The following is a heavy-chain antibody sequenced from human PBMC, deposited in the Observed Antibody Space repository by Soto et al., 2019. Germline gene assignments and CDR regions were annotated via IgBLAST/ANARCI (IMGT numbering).Heavy chain of an antibody. CDR3: TRLKYSSYYYYYMDV. CDR2: IYYSGST. Sequence: QMQLQESGPRLVKPSETLSLTCTVSGGSISSSSYYWGWIRQPPGKGLHWIGSIYYSGSTYYNPSLKSRVTISVDTSKNQFSLKLSSVTAADTAVYYCTRLKYSSYYYYYMDVWGKGTTFTVSS. V-gene: IGHV4-39*01. D-gene: IGHD4-4*01. CDR1: GGSISSSSYY. J-gene: IGHJ6*03.